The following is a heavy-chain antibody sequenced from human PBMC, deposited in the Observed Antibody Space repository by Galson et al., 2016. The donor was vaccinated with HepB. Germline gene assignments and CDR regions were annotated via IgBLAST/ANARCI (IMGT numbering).Heavy chain of an antibody. Sequence: SLRLSCAASGFTFSSYGMNWIRQAPGKGLEWVSYISRGSGNIYYADSVRGRFTVSRDNARNSLYLQMNSLRDEDTAVYYCATSDSGGDTFVDVWGQGTTVIVTS. CDR1: GFTFSSYG. J-gene: IGHJ6*02. CDR2: ISRGSGNI. CDR3: ATSDSGGDTFVDV. D-gene: IGHD4-23*01. V-gene: IGHV3-48*02.